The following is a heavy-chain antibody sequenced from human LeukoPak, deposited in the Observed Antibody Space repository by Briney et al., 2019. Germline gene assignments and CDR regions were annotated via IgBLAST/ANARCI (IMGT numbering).Heavy chain of an antibody. CDR3: ARASYPYDTSGWVPFDY. J-gene: IGHJ4*02. V-gene: IGHV4-61*02. Sequence: SETLSLTCTVSGDSINSGSYYWSWIRQPAGKGLEWIGRIYTSESTNYNPSLKSRVTISADTSKNQFSLKLSSVTAADTAVYYCARASYPYDTSGWVPFDYWGQGTLVTVSS. CDR1: GDSINSGSYY. CDR2: IYTSEST. D-gene: IGHD3-22*01.